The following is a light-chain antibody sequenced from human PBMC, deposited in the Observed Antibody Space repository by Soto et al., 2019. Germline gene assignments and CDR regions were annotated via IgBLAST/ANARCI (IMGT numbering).Light chain of an antibody. CDR3: HQRQSWPRT. CDR1: QYINTR. CDR2: QTS. J-gene: IGKJ1*01. V-gene: IGKV3-11*01. Sequence: IVLTQSPATLPFSPAEAATHTWRASQYINTRLAWYQHRPGQAPRLLIYQTSIRAAGIPARFSASGSGTDFTLTISDVQPEDFALYYCHQRQSWPRTFGQGTKVDI.